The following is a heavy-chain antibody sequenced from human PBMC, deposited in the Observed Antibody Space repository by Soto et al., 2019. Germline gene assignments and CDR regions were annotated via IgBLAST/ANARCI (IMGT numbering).Heavy chain of an antibody. J-gene: IGHJ4*02. CDR3: AKSKYSSTLETGPIDC. Sequence: GGSLRLSCAASGFTFSSYAMHWVRQAPGKGLEWVAVISYDGSNKYYADSVKGRFTISRDNSKNTLYLQMNSLRTEDTALYYCAKSKYSSTLETGPIDCWGQGTLVTVSS. CDR1: GFTFSSYA. CDR2: ISYDGSNK. V-gene: IGHV3-30-3*02. D-gene: IGHD5-12*01.